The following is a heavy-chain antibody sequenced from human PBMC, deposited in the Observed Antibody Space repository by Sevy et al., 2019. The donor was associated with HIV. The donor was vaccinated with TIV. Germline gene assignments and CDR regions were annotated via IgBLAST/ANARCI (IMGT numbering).Heavy chain of an antibody. CDR3: TRHTYDCSSTSCYTGD. CDR2: IRSKANSYAT. D-gene: IGHD2-2*02. CDR1: GFTFSGSA. Sequence: GGSLRLSCAASGFTFSGSAMHWVRQASGKGLEWVGRIRSKANSYATAYAASVKGRFTISRDDSKNTAYLQMNSLKTEDTAVYYCTRHTYDCSSTSCYTGDWGQGTLVTVSS. J-gene: IGHJ1*01. V-gene: IGHV3-73*01.